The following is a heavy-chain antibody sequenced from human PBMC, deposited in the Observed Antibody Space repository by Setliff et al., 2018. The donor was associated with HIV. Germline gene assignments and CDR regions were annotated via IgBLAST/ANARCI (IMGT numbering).Heavy chain of an antibody. Sequence: KPSETLSLTCTVSGASVSTTGYYWGWLRQSPGKGLQWIGTTFYSGSTYYNPSLKSRVTISLDTSNNDLSLTLTSVTAADTALYFCATYLSDNYLDGAFDIWGRGTMVTVSS. V-gene: IGHV4-39*02. CDR3: ATYLSDNYLDGAFDI. CDR1: GASVSTTGYY. CDR2: TFYSGST. J-gene: IGHJ3*02. D-gene: IGHD3-3*01.